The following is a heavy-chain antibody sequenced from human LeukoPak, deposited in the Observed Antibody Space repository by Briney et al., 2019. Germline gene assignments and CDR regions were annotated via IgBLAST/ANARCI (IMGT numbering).Heavy chain of an antibody. Sequence: GGSLRLSCAASGFTFSLYWMNWVRRAPGKGLEWVANIKQDGSEKNYVDPVKGRFTISRDNAKNSLYLQMNNLRVEDTAMYYCTGGTGFIIKDWGQGTLVTVSS. D-gene: IGHD3-9*01. CDR3: TGGTGFIIKD. CDR1: GFTFSLYW. CDR2: IKQDGSEK. J-gene: IGHJ4*02. V-gene: IGHV3-7*03.